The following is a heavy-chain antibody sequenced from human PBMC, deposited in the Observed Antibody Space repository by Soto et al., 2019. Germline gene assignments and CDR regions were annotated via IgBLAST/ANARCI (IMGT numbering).Heavy chain of an antibody. CDR3: AKDPLAAPFDY. V-gene: IGHV3-23*01. J-gene: IGHJ4*02. D-gene: IGHD6-13*01. CDR2: ITSRGGSI. Sequence: GGSLRLSCAASGFTFSTSAMSWVRQPPGKGLEWVSSITSRGGSIYYADSVKGRFTISRDNSKNALYLQMNSLRAEDTALYYCAKDPLAAPFDYWGQGTLVTVSS. CDR1: GFTFSTSA.